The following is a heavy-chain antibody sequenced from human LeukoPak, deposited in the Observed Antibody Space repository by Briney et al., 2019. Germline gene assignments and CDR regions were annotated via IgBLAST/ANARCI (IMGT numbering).Heavy chain of an antibody. Sequence: GASVKVSCKASGYTFTSYGISWVRQAPGQGLEWMGWISAYNGNTNYAQKLQGRVTMTTDTSTSTAYMELRSLRSDDTAVYYCARVGASKELLWFGELLNIFDYWGQGTLVTVSS. J-gene: IGHJ4*02. V-gene: IGHV1-18*01. CDR3: ARVGASKELLWFGELLNIFDY. CDR1: GYTFTSYG. D-gene: IGHD3-10*01. CDR2: ISAYNGNT.